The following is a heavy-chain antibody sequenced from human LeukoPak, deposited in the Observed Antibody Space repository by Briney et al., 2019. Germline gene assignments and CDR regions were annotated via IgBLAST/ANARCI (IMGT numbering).Heavy chain of an antibody. CDR1: GYTFTSYG. CDR2: ISAYNGNT. D-gene: IGHD2/OR15-2a*01. V-gene: IGHV1-18*01. J-gene: IGHJ3*02. CDR3: ARDRNLANRRSDAFDI. Sequence: GASVKVSCKASGYTFTSYGISWVRQAPGQGLEWMGWISAYNGNTNYAQKLQGRVTMTTDTSTSTAYMELRSLRSDDTAVYYCARDRNLANRRSDAFDIWGQGTMVTASS.